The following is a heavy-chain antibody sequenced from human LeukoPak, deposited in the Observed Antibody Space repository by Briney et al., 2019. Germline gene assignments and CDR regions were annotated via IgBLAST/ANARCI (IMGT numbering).Heavy chain of an antibody. D-gene: IGHD4/OR15-4a*01. V-gene: IGHV4-39*01. CDR2: IYYSGST. J-gene: IGHJ3*02. CDR3: ARAAWRGSNSRDAFDI. Sequence: PSETLSLTCTVSGGSISSSSYYWGWIRQPPGKGLEWIGSIYYSGSTYYNPSLKSRVTISVDTSKNQFSLKLSSVTAADTAVYYCARAAWRGSNSRDAFDIWGLGTVVTVSS. CDR1: GGSISSSSYY.